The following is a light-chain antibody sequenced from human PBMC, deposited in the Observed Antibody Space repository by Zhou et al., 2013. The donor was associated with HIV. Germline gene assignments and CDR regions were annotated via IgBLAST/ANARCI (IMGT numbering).Light chain of an antibody. CDR2: KAS. V-gene: IGKV1-5*03. CDR1: QSISDW. J-gene: IGKJ4*01. Sequence: DIQMTQSPSTLSASVGDRVIITCRASQSISDWLAWYQQKPGKAPKLLIYKASSLEFGVPSRFSGSGSGTDFTLTITSLQPEDSSTYYCQQTHGTPLTFGGGTRVEIK. CDR3: QQTHGTPLT.